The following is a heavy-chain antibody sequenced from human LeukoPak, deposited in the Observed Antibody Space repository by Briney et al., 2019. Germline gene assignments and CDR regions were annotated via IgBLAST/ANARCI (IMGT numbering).Heavy chain of an antibody. V-gene: IGHV1-2*02. CDR1: GYTFTVYY. CDR2: INPSSGGT. Sequence: ASVKVSCKASGYTFTVYYMHWVRQAPGQGLEWMGWINPSSGGTNYAQKFQGRVTMTRDTSISTAYMELRRLRSDDTAVYYCARDSGERGSGSYLIAYWGQGTLVTVSS. D-gene: IGHD3-10*01. CDR3: ARDSGERGSGSYLIAY. J-gene: IGHJ4*02.